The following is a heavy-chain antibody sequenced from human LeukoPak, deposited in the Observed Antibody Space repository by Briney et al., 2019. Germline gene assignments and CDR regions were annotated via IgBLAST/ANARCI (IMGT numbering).Heavy chain of an antibody. Sequence: ASVKVFCTASGYTFTSYYIHWVRQAPGQGLEWMGIINPAGGSTTYAQKFQGSRLTLTRDTSTSTVYMELSSLRSEDTAVYYCARGRGVHDSHTYDYFDYWGQGSLVTVSS. D-gene: IGHD3-22*01. CDR1: GYTFTSYY. CDR3: ARGRGVHDSHTYDYFDY. J-gene: IGHJ4*02. V-gene: IGHV1-46*01. CDR2: INPAGGST.